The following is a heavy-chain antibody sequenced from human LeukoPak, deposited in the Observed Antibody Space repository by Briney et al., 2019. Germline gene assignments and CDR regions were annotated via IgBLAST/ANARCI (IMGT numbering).Heavy chain of an antibody. CDR2: IYYSGST. J-gene: IGHJ3*02. V-gene: IGHV4-59*01. CDR1: GGSISSYY. CDR3: ARIPPPWELLVGAFDI. Sequence: PSETLSLTCTVSGGSISSYYWSWIRQPPGKGLEWIGYIYYSGSTNYNPSLKSRVTISVDTSKNQFSLKLSSVTAADTAVYYCARIPPPWELLVGAFDIWGQGTMVTVSS. D-gene: IGHD1-26*01.